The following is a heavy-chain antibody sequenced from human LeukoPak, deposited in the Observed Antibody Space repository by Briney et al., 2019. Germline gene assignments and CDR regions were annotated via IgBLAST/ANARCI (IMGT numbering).Heavy chain of an antibody. CDR2: ISGRGGST. J-gene: IGHJ4*02. V-gene: IGHV3-23*01. Sequence: PGGSLRLSCSGSGFTFSRVTIHWVRQAPQKGLEYVTGISGRGGSTYYAECVQGRLPISRDNSKNIVYLPLRRLRPEDSAVYYCAKGKHPSPTPGRFASWGQGTFVTVSS. CDR1: GFTFSRVT. CDR3: AKGKHPSPTPGRFAS.